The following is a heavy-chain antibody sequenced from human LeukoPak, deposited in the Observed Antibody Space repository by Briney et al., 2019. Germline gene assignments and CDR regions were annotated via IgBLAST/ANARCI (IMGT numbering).Heavy chain of an antibody. CDR3: ARRGDIYYYYYYMGV. V-gene: IGHV3-74*01. J-gene: IGHJ6*03. CDR2: INSDGGTT. Sequence: GGSLRLSCAASGFTFSSYWMHWVRHAPGKGLVWVSGINSDGGTTTYADSVKGRFTISRDNAKNSLYLQMNSLRAEDTALYYCARRGDIYYYYYYMGVWGKGTTVTVSS. CDR1: GFTFSSYW. D-gene: IGHD2-15*01.